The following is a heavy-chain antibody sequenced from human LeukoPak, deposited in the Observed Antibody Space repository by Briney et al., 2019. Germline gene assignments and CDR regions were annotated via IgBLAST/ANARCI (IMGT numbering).Heavy chain of an antibody. Sequence: GGSLRLSCAASGFTFSSYGMHWVSQPPGKGLEWVAVISYDGSNKYYADSVKGRFTISRDNSKNTLYLQMNSLRAEDTAVYYCAKDSARLRYDSSGLDYWGQGTLVTVSS. CDR1: GFTFSSYG. CDR2: ISYDGSNK. J-gene: IGHJ4*02. V-gene: IGHV3-30*18. D-gene: IGHD3-22*01. CDR3: AKDSARLRYDSSGLDY.